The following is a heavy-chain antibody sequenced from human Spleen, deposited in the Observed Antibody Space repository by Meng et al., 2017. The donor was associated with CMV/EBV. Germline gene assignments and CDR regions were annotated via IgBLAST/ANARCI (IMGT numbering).Heavy chain of an antibody. CDR3: ARVWRLMSRYNWFDP. CDR2: INHSGST. Sequence: VSGGSFSGSSWSWVRQSPGKGLEWIGEINHSGSTNYNPSLRSRVTISIDTSKNQFSLNLNSMTAADTAIYFCARVWRLMSRYNWFDPWGQGTLVTVSS. J-gene: IGHJ5*02. D-gene: IGHD2-8*01. V-gene: IGHV4-34*01. CDR1: GGSFSGSS.